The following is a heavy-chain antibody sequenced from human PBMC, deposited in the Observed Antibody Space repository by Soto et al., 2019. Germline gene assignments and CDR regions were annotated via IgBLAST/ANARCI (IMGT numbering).Heavy chain of an antibody. D-gene: IGHD1-1*01. J-gene: IGHJ4*02. CDR1: GYTFTSYG. Sequence: GASVEVSCKASGYTFTSYGISWVRQAPGQGLEWMGWISAYNGNTNYAQKLQGRVTMTTDTSTSTAYMELRSLRSDDTAVYYCARVEKKLSSHYFDYWGQGTLVTVSS. CDR3: ARVEKKLSSHYFDY. CDR2: ISAYNGNT. V-gene: IGHV1-18*01.